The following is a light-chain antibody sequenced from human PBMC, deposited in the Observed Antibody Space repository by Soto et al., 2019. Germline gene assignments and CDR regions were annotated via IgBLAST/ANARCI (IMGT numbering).Light chain of an antibody. V-gene: IGLV2-11*01. Sequence: QSALTQPRSVSGSPGQSITISCTGTSSDVGGYNYVSWYQQHPGKAPKLMIYDVSNRPSGVPDRFSGSKSGNTASVAISGLQAEDDADYYCCSYAGNYTLLFGGGTKLTVL. CDR2: DVS. J-gene: IGLJ2*01. CDR3: CSYAGNYTLL. CDR1: SSDVGGYNY.